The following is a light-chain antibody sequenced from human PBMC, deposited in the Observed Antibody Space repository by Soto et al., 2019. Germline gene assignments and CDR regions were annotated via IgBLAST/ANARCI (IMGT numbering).Light chain of an antibody. CDR2: DVS. Sequence: EIVFTQSPATLSLSPGEGATLSCRASQSVKRRLGWYQQKPGQAPTLLIYDVSNRATGIPARFSGSGSDTDFTLTISSLEPEDFAIYYCQQRDDWPLTFGGGTRVEIK. CDR1: QSVKRR. V-gene: IGKV3-11*01. CDR3: QQRDDWPLT. J-gene: IGKJ4*01.